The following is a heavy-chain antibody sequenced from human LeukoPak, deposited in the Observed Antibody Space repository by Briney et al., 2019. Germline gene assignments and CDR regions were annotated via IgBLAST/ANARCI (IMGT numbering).Heavy chain of an antibody. CDR1: GGSVTSYY. D-gene: IGHD5-12*01. V-gene: IGHV4-59*02. Sequence: PSETLSLTCTVSGGSVTSYYWSWVRQPPGKGLEWIGYVYYSGATDYNPSLKSRVTISVDRSKNQFSLKLSSVTAADTAVYYCARARGYSGCFDYWGQGTLVTVSS. J-gene: IGHJ4*02. CDR3: ARARGYSGCFDY. CDR2: VYYSGAT.